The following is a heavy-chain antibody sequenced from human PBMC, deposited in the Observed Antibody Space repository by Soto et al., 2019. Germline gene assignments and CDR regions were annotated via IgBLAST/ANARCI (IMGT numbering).Heavy chain of an antibody. V-gene: IGHV3-23*01. D-gene: IGHD3-22*01. CDR1: GFTFRSYA. Sequence: LRLSFAASGFTFRSYAMSWVRQAPGKGLEWVSAIRGSGGSAYSADSVKGRFTISRDDSKNTLYLQMNSLRVDDTAVYFCAKVGSYDSSGYYFGWFAPWGQGTQVTVSS. CDR3: AKVGSYDSSGYYFGWFAP. J-gene: IGHJ5*02. CDR2: IRGSGGSA.